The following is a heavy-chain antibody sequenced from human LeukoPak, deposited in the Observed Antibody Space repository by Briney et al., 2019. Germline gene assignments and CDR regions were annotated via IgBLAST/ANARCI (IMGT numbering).Heavy chain of an antibody. D-gene: IGHD4-23*01. J-gene: IGHJ5*02. Sequence: PSETLSLTCTVSGGSISSGGYYWSWIRQYPGKGLEWIGYIYYSGSTYYNPSLESRVTISVDTSKNQFSLKLSSVTAADTAVYYCARDEVYGGNSVGWFDPWGQGTLVTVSS. CDR2: IYYSGST. CDR1: GGSISSGGYY. V-gene: IGHV4-31*03. CDR3: ARDEVYGGNSVGWFDP.